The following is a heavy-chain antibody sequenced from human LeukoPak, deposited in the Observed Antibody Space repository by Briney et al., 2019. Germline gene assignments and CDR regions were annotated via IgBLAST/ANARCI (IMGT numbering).Heavy chain of an antibody. V-gene: IGHV4-34*01. Sequence: PSETLSLTRAIYGGSFSDNYWSWIRQPPGKGLEWIGEINQSGTTNYNPSLKSPVTISVDTSTNQFSLKLSSATAADTAVYYCARTSKSPYDYVWGSDQLPYLFDYWGQGTLVTVSS. CDR1: GGSFSDNY. CDR2: INQSGTT. J-gene: IGHJ4*02. CDR3: ARTSKSPYDYVWGSDQLPYLFDY. D-gene: IGHD3-16*02.